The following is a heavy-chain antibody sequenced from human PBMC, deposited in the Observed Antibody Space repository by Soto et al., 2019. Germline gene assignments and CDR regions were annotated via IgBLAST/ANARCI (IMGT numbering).Heavy chain of an antibody. CDR1: GFTFSSYA. D-gene: IGHD2-21*02. Sequence: EVQLVESGGGLVQPGGSLRLSCAASGFTFSSYAMHWVRQAPGKGLEYVSGISSNGGSTYYANSVKGRFTISRDNSKNTLYLQGGSLRAEDMAVYYCARSGLPFDYWGQGTLVTVSS. CDR3: ARSGLPFDY. V-gene: IGHV3-64*01. CDR2: ISSNGGST. J-gene: IGHJ4*02.